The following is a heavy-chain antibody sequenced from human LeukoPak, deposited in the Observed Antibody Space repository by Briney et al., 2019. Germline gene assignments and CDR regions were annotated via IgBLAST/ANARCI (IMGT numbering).Heavy chain of an antibody. CDR3: ARHGHHGDHDY. V-gene: IGHV4-34*01. Sequence: SETLSLTCAVYGGSFSGYYWSWIRQPPGKGLEWIGEINHSGSTNYNPSLKSRVTISVDTSKNQFSLKLSSVTAADTAVYYCARHGHHGDHDYWGPGTLVTVSS. J-gene: IGHJ4*02. D-gene: IGHD4-17*01. CDR1: GGSFSGYY. CDR2: INHSGST.